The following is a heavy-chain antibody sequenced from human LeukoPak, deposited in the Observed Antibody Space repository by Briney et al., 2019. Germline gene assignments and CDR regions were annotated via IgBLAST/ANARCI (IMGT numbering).Heavy chain of an antibody. D-gene: IGHD7-27*01. CDR1: GGSISSYY. Sequence: SETLSLTCTVSGGSISSYYWSWIRQPAGKGLEWIGRVYTSGSTNYNPSLKGRVTVSVDTSKNQFSLKLSSVTAADTAVYYCARGGLTGDLNRGADRGYFDYWGQGTLVTVSS. CDR3: ARGGLTGDLNRGADRGYFDY. V-gene: IGHV4-4*07. J-gene: IGHJ4*02. CDR2: VYTSGST.